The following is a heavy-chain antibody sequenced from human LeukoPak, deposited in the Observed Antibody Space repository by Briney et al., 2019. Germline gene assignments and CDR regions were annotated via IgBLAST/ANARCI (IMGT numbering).Heavy chain of an antibody. D-gene: IGHD3-9*01. Sequence: PSETLSLTCAVYGGSFSGYYWSWIRQPPGKGLEWIGEINHSGSTNYNPSLKSQVTISVDTSKNQFSLKLSSVTAADTAVYYCARGHRYDILTGYTELNWFDPWGQGTLVTVSS. CDR1: GGSFSGYY. CDR3: ARGHRYDILTGYTELNWFDP. V-gene: IGHV4-34*01. CDR2: INHSGST. J-gene: IGHJ5*02.